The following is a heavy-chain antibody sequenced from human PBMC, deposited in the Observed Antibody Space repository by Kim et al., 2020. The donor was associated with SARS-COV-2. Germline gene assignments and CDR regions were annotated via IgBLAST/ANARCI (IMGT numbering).Heavy chain of an antibody. V-gene: IGHV5-51*01. CDR2: IYPGDSDT. J-gene: IGHJ5*02. CDR1: GYSFTSYW. D-gene: IGHD6-13*01. CDR3: ARQIRIAAAGTTNWFDP. Sequence: GESLKISCKGSGYSFTSYWIGWVRQMPGKGLEWMGIIYPGDSDTRYSPSFQGQVTISADKSISTAYLQWSSLKASDTAMYYCARQIRIAAAGTTNWFDPWGQRPLVPVS.